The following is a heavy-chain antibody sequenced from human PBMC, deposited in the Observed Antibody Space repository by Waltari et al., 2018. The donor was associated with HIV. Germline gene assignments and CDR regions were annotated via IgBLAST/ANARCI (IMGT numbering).Heavy chain of an antibody. V-gene: IGHV3-49*05. Sequence: EVQLVESGGGLVKPGRSLRLSCTASGFTFGDYAMSWFRQAPGKGLEWVGFIRSKAYGGTTEYAASVKGRFTISRDDSKSIAYLQMNSLKTEDTAVYYCTRSNKKFEYSSSFDYWGQGTLVTVSS. CDR2: IRSKAYGGTT. D-gene: IGHD6-6*01. CDR1: GFTFGDYA. J-gene: IGHJ4*02. CDR3: TRSNKKFEYSSSFDY.